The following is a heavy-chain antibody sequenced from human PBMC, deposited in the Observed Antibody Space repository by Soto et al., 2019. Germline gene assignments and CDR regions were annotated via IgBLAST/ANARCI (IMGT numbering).Heavy chain of an antibody. CDR2: ISGSGGST. J-gene: IGHJ4*02. V-gene: IGHV3-23*01. CDR3: AKDLVGSNADYYDY. CDR1: GFTVSSNY. D-gene: IGHD2-15*01. Sequence: PGGSLRLSCAASGFTVSSNYMSWVRQAPGKGMEWVAAISGSGGSTYYADSVKGRFTISRENSKNTLYLQMNSLRAEDAAVYYCAKDLVGSNADYYDYWGQGTLVTVSS.